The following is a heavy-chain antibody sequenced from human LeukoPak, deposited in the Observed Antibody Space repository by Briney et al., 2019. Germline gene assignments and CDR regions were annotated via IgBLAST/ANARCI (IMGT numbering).Heavy chain of an antibody. CDR1: GFTFSSYG. J-gene: IGHJ4*02. Sequence: PGRSLRLSCAASGFTFSSYGMHWVRQAPDKGLEWVAVISYDGSNKYYADSVKGRFTISRDNSKNTLYLQMNSLRAEDTAVYYCAKDFGCSSTSCYPYFDYWGQGTLVTVSS. CDR2: ISYDGSNK. V-gene: IGHV3-30*18. CDR3: AKDFGCSSTSCYPYFDY. D-gene: IGHD2-2*01.